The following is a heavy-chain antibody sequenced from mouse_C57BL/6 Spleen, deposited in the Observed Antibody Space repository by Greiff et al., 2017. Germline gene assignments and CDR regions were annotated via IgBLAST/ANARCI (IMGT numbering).Heavy chain of an antibody. CDR1: GYTFTSYW. D-gene: IGHD1-1*01. J-gene: IGHJ3*01. CDR2: IDPSDSYT. CDR3: ARSEALRDEGAY. Sequence: QVQLQQPGAELVKPGASVKLSCTASGYTFTSYWMQWVKQRPGQGLEWIGEIDPSDSYTNYNPKFKGKATLTVDTSSSTAYMQLNSQTSGDSAVYYVARSEALRDEGAYWGQGTLVTVSA. V-gene: IGHV1-50*01.